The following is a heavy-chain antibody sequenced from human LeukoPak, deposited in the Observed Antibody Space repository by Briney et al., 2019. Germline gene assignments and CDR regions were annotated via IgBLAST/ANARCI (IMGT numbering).Heavy chain of an antibody. D-gene: IGHD1-1*01. V-gene: IGHV3-23*01. CDR1: GFTFSSYA. CDR2: ISGSGGST. CDR3: AHPRTATWYYFDY. J-gene: IGHJ4*02. Sequence: GGSLRLSCAASGFTFSSYAMSWVRQAPGKGLEWVAGISGSGGSTYYADSVKGRFTISRDNSKNTLYLQMNSLRAEDTAVYYCAHPRTATWYYFDYWGQGTLVTVSS.